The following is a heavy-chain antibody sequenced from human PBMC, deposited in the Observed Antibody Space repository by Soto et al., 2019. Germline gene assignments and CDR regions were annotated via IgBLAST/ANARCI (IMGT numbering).Heavy chain of an antibody. Sequence: ASVKVSCKSSGYTFAGHYIYWIRQAPGQGLVWMGWVNPNNGATKYAQEFQGRVTMTRDTFITTAYIELRGLRSDDTAVFYCARAYGPRMEAFAIWGQVTMVTVSS. J-gene: IGHJ3*02. CDR2: VNPNNGAT. CDR1: GYTFAGHY. D-gene: IGHD2-21*01. CDR3: ARAYGPRMEAFAI. V-gene: IGHV1-2*02.